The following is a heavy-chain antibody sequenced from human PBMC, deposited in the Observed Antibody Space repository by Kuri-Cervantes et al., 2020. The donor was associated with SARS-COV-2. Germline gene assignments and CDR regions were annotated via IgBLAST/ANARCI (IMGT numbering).Heavy chain of an antibody. V-gene: IGHV1-69*05. CDR1: GGTFSSYA. CDR3: ARDNWNYPSHDAFDI. D-gene: IGHD1-7*01. J-gene: IGHJ3*02. Sequence: SVTVSCKASGGTFSSYAISWVRQAPGQGLEWMGGIIPIFGTANYAQKFQGRVTITTDESTSTAYMELSSLRSEDTAVYYCARDNWNYPSHDAFDIWGQGTMVTVSS. CDR2: IIPIFGTA.